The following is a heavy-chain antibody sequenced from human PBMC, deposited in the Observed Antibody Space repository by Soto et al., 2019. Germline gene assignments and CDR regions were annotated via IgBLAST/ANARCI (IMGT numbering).Heavy chain of an antibody. CDR1: GYTFTASA. J-gene: IGHJ6*02. V-gene: IGHV1-3*01. CDR2: INPGNGNT. Sequence: VKVSCKGSGYTFTASAVHWARQAPGQGLEWMGWINPGNGNTKYSQKFQGRVIINRDTSASAVYMELSSLRSEDTAVYYCARSASLGYGRRMDVWGQGTTVTV. D-gene: IGHD5-18*01. CDR3: ARSASLGYGRRMDV.